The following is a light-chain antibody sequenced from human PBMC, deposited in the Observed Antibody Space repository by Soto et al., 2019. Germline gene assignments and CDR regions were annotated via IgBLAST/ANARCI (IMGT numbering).Light chain of an antibody. V-gene: IGLV2-14*01. Sequence: QSVLTQPASVSGSPGQSITISCIGTSSDVGGYNYVSWYQQHPGKAPKFMIYEVSNRPSGVSNRFSGSKSGNTASLTISGLQAEDEADYYCSSYTSSSTLVFGGGTKVTVL. J-gene: IGLJ2*01. CDR1: SSDVGGYNY. CDR2: EVS. CDR3: SSYTSSSTLV.